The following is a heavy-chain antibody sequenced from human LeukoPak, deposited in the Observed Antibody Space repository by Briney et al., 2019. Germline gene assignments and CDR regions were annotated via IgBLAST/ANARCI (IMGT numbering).Heavy chain of an antibody. CDR3: ARGAVVVPAAAPDAFDI. Sequence: GASVKVSCKASGYTFTSYGISWVRQAPGQGLEWMGWINPNSGGTNYAQKFQGRVTMTRDTSISTAYMELSRLRSDDTAVYYCARGAVVVPAAAPDAFDIWGQGTMVTVSS. V-gene: IGHV1-2*02. D-gene: IGHD2-2*01. CDR2: INPNSGGT. J-gene: IGHJ3*02. CDR1: GYTFTSYG.